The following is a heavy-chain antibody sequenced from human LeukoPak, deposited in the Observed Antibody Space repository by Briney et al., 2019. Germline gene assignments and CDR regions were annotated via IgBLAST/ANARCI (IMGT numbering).Heavy chain of an antibody. J-gene: IGHJ4*02. CDR1: GFTFSNYW. D-gene: IGHD6-19*01. V-gene: IGHV3-7*04. Sequence: GGSLRLSCVVSGFTFSNYWMSWVRQAPGKGLEWVANIKPDGSEKNYVDSVKGRFTISRDNAKNSLYLQMNSLRAEDTAVYYCARDRPSGWYLQYYFNYWGEGNLVTVSS. CDR3: ARDRPSGWYLQYYFNY. CDR2: IKPDGSEK.